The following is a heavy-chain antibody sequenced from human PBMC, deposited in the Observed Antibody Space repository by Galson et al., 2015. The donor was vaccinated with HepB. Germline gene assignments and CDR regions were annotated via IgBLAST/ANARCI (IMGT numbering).Heavy chain of an antibody. J-gene: IGHJ3*02. CDR3: AKTGSSSWLRPSHGAFDI. CDR2: IYYSGRN. D-gene: IGHD6-13*01. Sequence: LEWIGYIYYSGRNNYNPSLKSRVTISVDTSKNQFSLKLSSVTAADTAVYYCAKTGSSSWLRPSHGAFDIWGQGTMVTVSS. V-gene: IGHV4-59*01.